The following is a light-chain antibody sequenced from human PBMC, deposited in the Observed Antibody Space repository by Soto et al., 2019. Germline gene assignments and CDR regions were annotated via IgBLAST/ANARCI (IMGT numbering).Light chain of an antibody. CDR1: QSVSSN. CDR3: QQRSNWPPIT. CDR2: GTS. Sequence: VMTQSPDIVSVSPGEGATLSGRASQSVSSNLAWYQQKPGQAPRLLISGTSTRAAGIPARFSGDRSGTDFTLTISSLQSEDFAVYYCQQRSNWPPITFGQGTRLEIK. V-gene: IGKV3-15*01. J-gene: IGKJ5*01.